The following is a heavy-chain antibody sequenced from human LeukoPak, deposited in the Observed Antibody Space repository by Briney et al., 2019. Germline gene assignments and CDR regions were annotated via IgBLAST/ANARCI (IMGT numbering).Heavy chain of an antibody. Sequence: PSETLSLTCAVYGGSFSGYYRSWIRQPPGKGLEWIGEINHSGSTNYNPSVKGRVTISIDTSKNQFYLQLSSVTAEDTAVYYCARGRTPYSSSPLDYWGEGTLVTVSS. V-gene: IGHV4-34*01. CDR2: INHSGST. CDR1: GGSFSGYY. D-gene: IGHD6-19*01. J-gene: IGHJ4*02. CDR3: ARGRTPYSSSPLDY.